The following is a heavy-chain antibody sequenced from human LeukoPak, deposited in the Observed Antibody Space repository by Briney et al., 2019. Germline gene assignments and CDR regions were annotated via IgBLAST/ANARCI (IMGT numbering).Heavy chain of an antibody. CDR3: ARGSSDYYDSSGYLGY. CDR1: GGSFSGYY. Sequence: SETLSLTCAVYGGSFSGYYWSWIRRPPGKGLEWIGEINHSGSTNYNPSLKSRVTISVDTSKNQFSLKLSSVTAADTAVYYCARGSSDYYDSSGYLGYWGQGTLVTVSS. V-gene: IGHV4-34*01. CDR2: INHSGST. J-gene: IGHJ4*02. D-gene: IGHD3-22*01.